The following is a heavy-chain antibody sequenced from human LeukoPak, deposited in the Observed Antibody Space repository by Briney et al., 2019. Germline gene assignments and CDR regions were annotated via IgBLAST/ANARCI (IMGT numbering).Heavy chain of an antibody. D-gene: IGHD4-17*01. V-gene: IGHV3-7*03. Sequence: GGSLRLSCAASGFTFSSYWMSWVRQAPGKGLEWVANINQYGSEKYYVDSVKGRFTISGDNAKNSLYLQMNSLRAEDTAVYYCARGGGSTATTANFDYWGQGSLVTVSS. CDR3: ARGGGSTATTANFDY. CDR2: INQYGSEK. J-gene: IGHJ4*02. CDR1: GFTFSSYW.